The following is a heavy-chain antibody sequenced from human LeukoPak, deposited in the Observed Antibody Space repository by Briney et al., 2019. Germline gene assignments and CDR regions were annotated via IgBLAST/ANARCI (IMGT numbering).Heavy chain of an antibody. V-gene: IGHV4-59*01. CDR2: IYYSGST. D-gene: IGHD6-19*01. CDR1: GGSISSYY. J-gene: IGHJ4*02. CDR3: VRAVAATRIDF. Sequence: SETLSLTCTVSGGSISSYYWSWIRQPPGKGLEWIGYIYYSGSTNYNPSLKSRVTISVDTSKNQFFLKVSSVTAADTAVYYCVRAVAATRIDFWGQGTLVTVSS.